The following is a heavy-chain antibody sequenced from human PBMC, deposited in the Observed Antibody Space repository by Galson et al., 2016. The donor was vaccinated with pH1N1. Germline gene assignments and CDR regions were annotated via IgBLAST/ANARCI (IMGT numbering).Heavy chain of an antibody. D-gene: IGHD4-17*01. CDR3: AMQYDFGGYRGDAFDI. J-gene: IGHJ3*02. V-gene: IGHV5-51*03. CDR1: GYSFTRYW. Sequence: QSGAEVKKPGESLKISCKASGYSFTRYWIAWVRQVPEKGLEWVGVVNPGGSTIRYSPPFQGQVTISSDKSINTAYLQWISLKASDTATYYCAMQYDFGGYRGDAFDIWGQGTMVIVSS. CDR2: VNPGGSTI.